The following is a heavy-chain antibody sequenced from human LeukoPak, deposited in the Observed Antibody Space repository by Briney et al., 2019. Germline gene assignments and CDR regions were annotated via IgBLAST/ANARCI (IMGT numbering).Heavy chain of an antibody. CDR2: IYSSGST. CDR3: ARDFESCSSTSCYRTFDY. V-gene: IGHV4-61*09. J-gene: IGHJ4*02. Sequence: PSETLSLTCSVSGGSISSGRCNWSWIRKPAGRGLEWIGHIYSSGSTKYNSSLKSRVSISIDTSKNQFSLNLSSVTAADTAVYYGARDFESCSSTSCYRTFDYWGQGTLVTVSS. CDR1: GGSISSGRCN. D-gene: IGHD2-2*01.